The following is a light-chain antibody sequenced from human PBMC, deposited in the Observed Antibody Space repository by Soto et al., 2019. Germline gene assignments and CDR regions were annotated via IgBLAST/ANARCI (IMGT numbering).Light chain of an antibody. CDR1: SSDVGAYTY. Sequence: QSALTQPASVSGSPGQSITISCTGTSSDVGAYTYVSWYQQHPGKAPKLMIFEVSDRPSGVSNRFSGSKSGNTASLTISGLLAEDEADYYCSSYTTSNTLVFGGGTKVTVL. J-gene: IGLJ2*01. CDR2: EVS. V-gene: IGLV2-14*01. CDR3: SSYTTSNTLV.